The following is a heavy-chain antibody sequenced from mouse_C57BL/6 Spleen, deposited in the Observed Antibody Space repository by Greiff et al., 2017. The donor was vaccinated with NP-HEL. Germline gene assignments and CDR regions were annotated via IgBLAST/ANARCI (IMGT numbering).Heavy chain of an antibody. Sequence: VQLQQPGAELVKPGASVKLSCKASGYTFTSYWMHWVKQRPGQGLEWIGMIHPNSGSTNYNEKFKSKATLTVDKSSSTAYMQLSSLTSEDSAVYYCARDYYGYAMDYWGQGTSVTVSS. D-gene: IGHD1-1*01. CDR3: ARDYYGYAMDY. CDR2: IHPNSGST. V-gene: IGHV1-64*01. CDR1: GYTFTSYW. J-gene: IGHJ4*01.